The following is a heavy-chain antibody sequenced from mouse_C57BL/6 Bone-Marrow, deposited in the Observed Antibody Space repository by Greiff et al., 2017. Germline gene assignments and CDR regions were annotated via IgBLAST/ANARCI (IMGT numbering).Heavy chain of an antibody. D-gene: IGHD1-1*01. V-gene: IGHV1-55*01. CDR1: GYTFTSYW. J-gene: IGHJ1*03. CDR2: IYPGSGST. Sequence: QVQLQQPGAELVKPGASVKMSCKASGYTFTSYWITWVKPRPGQGLEWIGDIYPGSGSTNYNEKFKSKATLTVDTSSSTAYMQLSSLTSEDSAVYYCARGVRYPDWYFDVWGTGTTVTGSS. CDR3: ARGVRYPDWYFDV.